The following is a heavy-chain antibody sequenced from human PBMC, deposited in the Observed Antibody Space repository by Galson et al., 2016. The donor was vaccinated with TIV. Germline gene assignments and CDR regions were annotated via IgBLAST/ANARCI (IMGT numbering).Heavy chain of an antibody. D-gene: IGHD3-10*01. Sequence: FRGYYWTWIRLPPGKGLEWIGEIDDSGSTNSIPSLKSRLTLSVDTSRNHFSLQLNSVTAADTAIYYCTRGRFESGSYYNNGFDYWGQGTPVTVSS. V-gene: IGHV4-34*01. CDR1: FRGYY. J-gene: IGHJ4*02. CDR3: TRGRFESGSYYNNGFDY. CDR2: IDDSGST.